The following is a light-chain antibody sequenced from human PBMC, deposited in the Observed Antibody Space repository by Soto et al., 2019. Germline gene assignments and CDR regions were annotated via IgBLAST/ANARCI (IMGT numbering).Light chain of an antibody. CDR3: SSYAASNNVL. V-gene: IGLV2-8*01. CDR1: SSDVGNYNY. J-gene: IGLJ2*01. Sequence: QSALTQPPSASGSPGQSVTISCTGTSSDVGNYNYVSWYQQHPGKAPKLMIYEVSKRPSRVPDRFSGSKSGNTASLTVSGLQAEDEADYYCSSYAASNNVLFGGGTKVTVL. CDR2: EVS.